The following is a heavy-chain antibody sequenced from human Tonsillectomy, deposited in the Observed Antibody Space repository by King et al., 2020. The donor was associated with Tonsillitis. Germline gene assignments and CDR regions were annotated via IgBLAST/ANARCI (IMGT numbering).Heavy chain of an antibody. Sequence: VQLVESGGGVVQPGRSLRLSCAASGFTFSSYGMHWVRQAPGKGLEWVAVIWYDGSNKYYADSVKGRFTISRDNSKNRRYLQMNSLRAEDTAVYYCARDRGEMATLDYWGQGTLVTVSS. CDR2: IWYDGSNK. J-gene: IGHJ4*02. CDR3: ARDRGEMATLDY. V-gene: IGHV3-33*01. D-gene: IGHD5-24*01. CDR1: GFTFSSYG.